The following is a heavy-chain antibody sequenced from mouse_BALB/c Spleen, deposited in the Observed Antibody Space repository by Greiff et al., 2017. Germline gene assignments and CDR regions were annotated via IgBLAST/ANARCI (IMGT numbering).Heavy chain of an antibody. Sequence: EVKVVESGGDLVKPGGSLKLSCAASGFTFSSYGMSWVRQTPDKRLEWVATISSGGSYTYYPDSVKGRFTISRDNAKNTLYLQMSSLKSEDTAMYYCARHNYRYGDYYAMDYWGQGTSVTVSS. J-gene: IGHJ4*01. CDR1: GFTFSSYG. D-gene: IGHD2-14*01. V-gene: IGHV5-6*01. CDR2: ISSGGSYT. CDR3: ARHNYRYGDYYAMDY.